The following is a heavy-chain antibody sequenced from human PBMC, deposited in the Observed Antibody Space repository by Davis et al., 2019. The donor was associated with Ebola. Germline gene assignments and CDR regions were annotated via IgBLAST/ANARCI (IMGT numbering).Heavy chain of an antibody. V-gene: IGHV3-23*01. J-gene: IGHJ4*02. D-gene: IGHD3-22*01. Sequence: PGGSLRLSCAASGFTFSGSAMHWVRQASGKGLEWVSYISGSGDNTYYADSVKGRFTISRDNSKSTLYLQMNWLRADDTAVYYCAKGNRVTYQYDSGDDYWGQGTLVTVSS. CDR1: GFTFSGSA. CDR2: ISGSGDNT. CDR3: AKGNRVTYQYDSGDDY.